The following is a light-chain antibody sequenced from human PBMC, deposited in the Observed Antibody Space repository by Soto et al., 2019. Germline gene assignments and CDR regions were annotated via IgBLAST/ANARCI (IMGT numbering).Light chain of an antibody. V-gene: IGKV3-11*01. CDR2: DAS. J-gene: IGKJ5*01. CDR3: QQRYAWPPIT. Sequence: EIVLTQSPATLSLSPGERATLSCRASRSVRSYLAWYQQKPGQAPRLLIYDASNRAAGIPARFSGSGSETDFTLTISNLEPEDFAVYYCQQRYAWPPITFGQGTWLKIK. CDR1: RSVRSY.